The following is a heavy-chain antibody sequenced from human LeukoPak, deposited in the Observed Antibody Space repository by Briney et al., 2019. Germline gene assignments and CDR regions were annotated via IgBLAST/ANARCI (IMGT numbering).Heavy chain of an antibody. D-gene: IGHD1-26*01. CDR3: AREGGTYSFAY. CDR2: ISGSGSYV. V-gene: IGHV3-21*01. CDR1: GFTFSNYN. J-gene: IGHJ4*02. Sequence: PGGSLRLSCAASGFTFSNYNMHWVRQAPGKGLEWVSSISGSGSYVYYADSVKGRFTVSRDNARDSLYLQVNSLRAEDTAVYYCAREGGTYSFAYWGQGTLVTVSS.